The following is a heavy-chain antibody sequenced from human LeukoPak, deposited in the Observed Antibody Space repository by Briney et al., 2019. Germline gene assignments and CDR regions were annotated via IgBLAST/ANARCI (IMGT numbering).Heavy chain of an antibody. CDR1: GYTFTSYD. J-gene: IGHJ4*02. CDR3: ARGDYVWGSYRYTGYSYSDY. CDR2: MNPNSGNT. V-gene: IGHV1-8*01. Sequence: GVSVKVSCKASGYTFTSYDINWVRQATGQGLEWMGWMNPNSGNTGYAQKFQGRVTMTRNTSISTAYMELSSLRSEDTAVYYCARGDYVWGSYRYTGYSYSDYWGQGTLVTVSS. D-gene: IGHD3-16*02.